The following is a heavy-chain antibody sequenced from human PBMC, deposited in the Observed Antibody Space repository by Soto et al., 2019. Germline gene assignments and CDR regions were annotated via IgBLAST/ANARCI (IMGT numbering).Heavy chain of an antibody. J-gene: IGHJ6*02. V-gene: IGHV4-59*02. Sequence: SETLSLTCSVSGASVTNYYWSWIRQPPGKGLEWIGYIQYSGNTNYNPSLKSRVTISLDTSTNDFSLRLRSATAADTAVYYCASHWGDYYYYGIDVWGQGTSVTVS. CDR2: IQYSGNT. D-gene: IGHD3-10*01. CDR1: GASVTNYY. CDR3: ASHWGDYYYYGIDV.